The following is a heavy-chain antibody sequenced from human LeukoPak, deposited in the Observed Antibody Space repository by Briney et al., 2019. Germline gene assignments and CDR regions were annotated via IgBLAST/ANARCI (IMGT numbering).Heavy chain of an antibody. CDR1: GVSINNYY. D-gene: IGHD1-26*01. V-gene: IGHV4-38-2*02. J-gene: IGHJ6*03. Sequence: PSETLSLTCTVSGVSINNYYWSWIRQPPGKGLEWIGSIYHSGSTYYTPSLKSRVTISVDTSKNQFSLKLSSVTAADTAVYYCARDDWALEATHYYYYMDVWGKGTTVTVSS. CDR2: IYHSGST. CDR3: ARDDWALEATHYYYYMDV.